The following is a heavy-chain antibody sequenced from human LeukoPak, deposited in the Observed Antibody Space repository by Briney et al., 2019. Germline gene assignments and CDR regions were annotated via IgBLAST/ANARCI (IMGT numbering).Heavy chain of an antibody. D-gene: IGHD2-15*01. V-gene: IGHV3-30-3*01. CDR3: ATYCSGGSCYPLGAFDI. J-gene: IGHJ3*02. Sequence: PGRSLRLSCAASGFTFSSYAMHWIRQAPGKGLEWVAVISYDGSNKYYADSVKGRFTISRDNSKNTLYLQMNSLGAEDTAVYYCATYCSGGSCYPLGAFDIWGQGTMVTVSS. CDR1: GFTFSSYA. CDR2: ISYDGSNK.